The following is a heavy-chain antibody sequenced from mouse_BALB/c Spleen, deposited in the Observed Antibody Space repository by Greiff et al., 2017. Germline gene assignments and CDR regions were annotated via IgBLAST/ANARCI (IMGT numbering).Heavy chain of an antibody. CDR3: VRDYYGVMDY. CDR1: GFTFNTNA. D-gene: IGHD1-2*01. J-gene: IGHJ4*01. CDR2: IRSKSNNYAT. V-gene: IGHV10S3*01. Sequence: EVQLVETGGGLVQPKGSLKLSCAASGFTFNTNAMNWVRQAPGKGLEWVARIRSKSNNYATYYADSVKDRFTISRDDSQSMLYLQMNNLKTEDTAMYYCVRDYYGVMDYWGQGTSVTVSS.